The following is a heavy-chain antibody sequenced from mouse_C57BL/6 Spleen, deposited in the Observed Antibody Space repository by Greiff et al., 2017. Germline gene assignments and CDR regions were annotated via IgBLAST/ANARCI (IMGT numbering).Heavy chain of an antibody. Sequence: QVQLQQPGAELVRPGSSVKLSCKASGYTFTSYWMHWVKQRPIQGLEWIGNIDPSDSETHYNQKFKDKATLTVDKSSSTAYMQLSSRTSEDSAVYYCARDGYDYYHYAMDYWGQGASVTVSS. CDR1: GYTFTSYW. J-gene: IGHJ4*01. V-gene: IGHV1-52*01. CDR2: IDPSDSET. D-gene: IGHD2-4*01. CDR3: ARDGYDYYHYAMDY.